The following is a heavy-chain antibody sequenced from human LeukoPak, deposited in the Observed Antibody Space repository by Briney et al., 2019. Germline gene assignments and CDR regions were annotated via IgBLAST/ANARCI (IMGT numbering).Heavy chain of an antibody. Sequence: GESLKISCKASGYSLINHWIGWVRQMPGKGLDWMGIIYPGNADATYSPSFQGQVTISADKYTTTVYLQWSSLKASDTAMYYCARQGSYDNSGYSFDYWGQGTLVTVSS. J-gene: IGHJ4*02. D-gene: IGHD3-22*01. CDR3: ARQGSYDNSGYSFDY. CDR1: GYSLINHW. CDR2: IYPGNADA. V-gene: IGHV5-51*01.